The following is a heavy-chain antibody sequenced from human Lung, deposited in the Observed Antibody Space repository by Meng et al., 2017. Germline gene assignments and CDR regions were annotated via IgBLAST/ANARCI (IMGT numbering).Heavy chain of an antibody. D-gene: IGHD6-6*01. CDR2: ISGSGGST. J-gene: IGHJ4*02. CDR3: VRRIEYSSSSGY. Sequence: EVQLLESGGGLVQPGGSPRLSCVASGFTFSSYAMTWVRQAPGKGLEWVSSISGSGGSTYYADSVRGRFTISRDNSKNTVYLQMNSLRAEDTAIYYCVRRIEYSSSSGYRGQGTLVTVSS. V-gene: IGHV3-23*01. CDR1: GFTFSSYA.